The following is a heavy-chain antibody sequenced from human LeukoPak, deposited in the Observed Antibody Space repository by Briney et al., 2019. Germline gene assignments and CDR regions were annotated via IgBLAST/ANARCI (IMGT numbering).Heavy chain of an antibody. V-gene: IGHV3-21*01. CDR2: ISSSSSYI. Sequence: GGSLRLSCAASGFTFSSYSMNWVRQAPGKGLEWVSSISSSSSYIYYADSVKGRFTISRDNAKNSLYLQMNSLRAEDTAVYYCAREDSSGYYPWYFDYWGQGTLVTVSS. CDR1: GFTFSSYS. CDR3: AREDSSGYYPWYFDY. J-gene: IGHJ4*02. D-gene: IGHD3-22*01.